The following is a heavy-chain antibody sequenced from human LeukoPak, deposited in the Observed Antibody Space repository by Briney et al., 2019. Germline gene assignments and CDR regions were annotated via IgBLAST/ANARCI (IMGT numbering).Heavy chain of an antibody. J-gene: IGHJ4*02. CDR3: ARDGRDGYKDY. D-gene: IGHD5-24*01. V-gene: IGHV3-33*01. CDR1: GFTFSSYS. Sequence: QAGGSLRLSCAASGFTFSSYSMHWVRQAPGKGLEWVAVIWYDGSNKYYADSVKGRFAISRDNSKNTLYLQMNSLRAEDTAVYYCARDGRDGYKDYWGQGTLVTVSS. CDR2: IWYDGSNK.